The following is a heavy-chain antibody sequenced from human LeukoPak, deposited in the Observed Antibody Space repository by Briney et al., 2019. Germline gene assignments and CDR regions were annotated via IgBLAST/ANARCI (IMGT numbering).Heavy chain of an antibody. CDR1: GYTFTTYY. CDR2: INPSRGTT. Sequence: ASVKVSCKASGYTFTTYYIHWVRQAPGQGLEWMGIINPSRGTTSFAQKFQGRVTMSRDTSTITVYMELSSLKSEDTAVYYCAISVDYWGQGTLVTVSS. V-gene: IGHV1-46*01. J-gene: IGHJ4*02. CDR3: AISVDY.